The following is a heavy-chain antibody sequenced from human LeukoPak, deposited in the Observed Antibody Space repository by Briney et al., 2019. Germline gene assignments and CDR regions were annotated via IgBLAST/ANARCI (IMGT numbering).Heavy chain of an antibody. CDR1: GGPFSGYF. CDR2: IHNSGTT. Sequence: PSETLSLTCAVSGGPFSGYFWSWIRQSSGKGLEWIGEIHNSGTTNYNPSLNSRVTISEDTSKNQFYLNLSSVTAADTAVYYCARRYYYNLGSFPFDFWGQATLVTVSS. V-gene: IGHV4-34*01. D-gene: IGHD3-10*01. CDR3: ARRYYYNLGSFPFDF. J-gene: IGHJ4*02.